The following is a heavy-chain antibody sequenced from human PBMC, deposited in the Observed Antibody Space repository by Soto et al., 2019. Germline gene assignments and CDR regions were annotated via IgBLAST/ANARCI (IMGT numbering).Heavy chain of an antibody. CDR1: GFTFSDYY. CDR2: ISSSSSHT. J-gene: IGHJ5*02. D-gene: IGHD6-13*01. CDR3: ARNGYSSGWYWFDR. Sequence: GGSLRLSCAASGFTFSDYYMSWIRQAPGKGLEWVSYISSSSSHTDHADSVKGRFTISRDNAKNALYLQMNSLRAEDTAVYYCARNGYSSGWYWFDRWGQGTLVTVSS. V-gene: IGHV3-11*06.